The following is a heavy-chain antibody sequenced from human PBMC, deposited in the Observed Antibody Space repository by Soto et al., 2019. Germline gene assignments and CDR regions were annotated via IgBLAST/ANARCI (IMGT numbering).Heavy chain of an antibody. J-gene: IGHJ6*02. Sequence: GGSLRRSCAPSVFTFSSYWMSWVRQAPGKGLEWVANIKQDGSEKYYVDSVKGRFTISRDNAKNSLYLQMNSLRAEDTAVYYCARARGDQGYYYYGTDVRGQGTTVTVSS. CDR2: IKQDGSEK. CDR3: ARARGDQGYYYYGTDV. V-gene: IGHV3-7*01. D-gene: IGHD4-17*01. CDR1: VFTFSSYW.